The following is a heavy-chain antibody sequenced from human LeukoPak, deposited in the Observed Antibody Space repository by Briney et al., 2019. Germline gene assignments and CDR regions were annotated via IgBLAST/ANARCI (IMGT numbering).Heavy chain of an antibody. V-gene: IGHV3-23*01. CDR1: GFTFSSYA. D-gene: IGHD3-10*01. CDR2: ISGSGGST. CDR3: AKLLNYYGSGSYLYHFDY. Sequence: GGSLRLSCAASGFTFSSYAMSWVRQAPGKGLEWVSAISGSGGSTYYADSVKGRFTISRDNSKNTLYLQMNSLRAEDTAVYYCAKLLNYYGSGSYLYHFDYWGQGTLVTVSS. J-gene: IGHJ4*02.